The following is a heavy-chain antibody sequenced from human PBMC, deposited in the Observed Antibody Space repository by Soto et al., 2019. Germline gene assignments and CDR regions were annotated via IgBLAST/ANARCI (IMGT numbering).Heavy chain of an antibody. CDR1: GDSISSYF. D-gene: IGHD4-17*01. Sequence: TSETLSLTCTVSGDSISSYFWSWIRQPAGKGLEWIGRVHTSGSTTYNPSLKSRVTMSVDTSKSQFSLKLTSVTAADTAVYYCETAKAVASTGCIDTWGQGTLVTVSS. CDR2: VHTSGST. J-gene: IGHJ5*02. CDR3: ETAKAVASTGCIDT. V-gene: IGHV4-4*07.